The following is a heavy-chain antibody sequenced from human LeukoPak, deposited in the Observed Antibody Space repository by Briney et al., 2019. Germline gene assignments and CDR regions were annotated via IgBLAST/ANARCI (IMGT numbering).Heavy chain of an antibody. J-gene: IGHJ3*02. D-gene: IGHD3-9*01. CDR1: GGSISSGSYY. CDR3: ARVKSPSYYDILTGMGGAFDI. V-gene: IGHV4-61*02. CDR2: IYTSGST. Sequence: SQTLSLTCTVSGGSISSGSYYWSWIRQPAGKGLEWIGRIYTSGSTNYNPSLKSRITISVDTSKNQFSLKLSSVPAADTAVYYCARVKSPSYYDILTGMGGAFDIWGQGTMVTVSS.